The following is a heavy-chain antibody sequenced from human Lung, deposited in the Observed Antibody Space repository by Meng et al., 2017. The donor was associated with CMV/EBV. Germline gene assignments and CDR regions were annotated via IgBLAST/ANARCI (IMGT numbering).Heavy chain of an antibody. D-gene: IGHD2-2*01. CDR1: GFSFGDYL. CDR3: TRGGTSAMRDGMDV. CDR2: IRKNGYGGTT. V-gene: IGHV3-49*04. Sequence: GGSXRLXCTASGFSFGDYLMGWVRQAPGKGPEWAGVIRKNGYGGTTEYAASVKGRFTISRDDSKSIAYLQMNSLKIEDTAVYYCTRGGTSAMRDGMDVWGQGTTVTVSS. J-gene: IGHJ6*02.